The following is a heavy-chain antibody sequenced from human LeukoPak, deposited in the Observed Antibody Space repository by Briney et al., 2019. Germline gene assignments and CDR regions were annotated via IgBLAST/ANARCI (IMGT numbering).Heavy chain of an antibody. CDR3: ARWAAAAKFRWFDP. CDR1: GGSVSSGSYY. J-gene: IGHJ5*02. CDR2: IYYSGST. V-gene: IGHV4-61*01. Sequence: KPSETLSLTCTVSGGSVSSGSYYWSWIRQPPGKGLEWIGYIYYSGSTNYNPSLKGRVTISVDTSKNQFFLKLSSVTAADTAVYYCARWAAAAKFRWFDPWGQGTLVTVSS. D-gene: IGHD6-13*01.